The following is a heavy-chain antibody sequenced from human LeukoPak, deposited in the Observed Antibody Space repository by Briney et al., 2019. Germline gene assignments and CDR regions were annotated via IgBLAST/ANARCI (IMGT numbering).Heavy chain of an antibody. CDR3: ARLTVTTSACFDY. Sequence: GGSLRLSCAASGFTFSSYWMSWVRQAPGKGLEWVANIKQDGSEKYYVDSVKGRFTISRDNAKNSLYLQMNSLRAEDTAVYYCARLTVTTSACFDYWGQGTLVTVSS. J-gene: IGHJ4*02. V-gene: IGHV3-7*01. D-gene: IGHD4-17*01. CDR2: IKQDGSEK. CDR1: GFTFSSYW.